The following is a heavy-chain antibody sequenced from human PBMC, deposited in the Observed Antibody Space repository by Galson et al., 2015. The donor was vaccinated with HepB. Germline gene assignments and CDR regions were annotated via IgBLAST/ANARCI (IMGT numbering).Heavy chain of an antibody. V-gene: IGHV3-30*18. D-gene: IGHD3-10*02. CDR3: AKSHARGQFFYFMDV. J-gene: IGHJ6*03. CDR1: GFTFSDYC. Sequence: SLRLSCAASGFTFSDYCMHWVRQAPGKGLEWVAVISYDGRDNYFADSVKGRFTISRDNSKNTVYLQMKSLRAEDTAVYYCAKSHARGQFFYFMDVWGKGATVTVSS. CDR2: ISYDGRDN.